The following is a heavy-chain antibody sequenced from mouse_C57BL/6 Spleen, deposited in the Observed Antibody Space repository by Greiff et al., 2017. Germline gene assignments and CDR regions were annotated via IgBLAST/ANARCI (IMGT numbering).Heavy chain of an antibody. CDR2: ISSGGSYT. CDR1: GFTFSSYG. D-gene: IGHD1-1*01. J-gene: IGHJ2*01. Sequence: EVKLVESGGDLVKPGGSLKLSCAASGFTFSSYGMSWVRQTPDKRLEWVATISSGGSYTYYPDSVKGRFTISRDNAKNTLYLQMSSLKSEDTAMYYCASLYYYGSSSVDYWGQGTTLTVSS. V-gene: IGHV5-6*01. CDR3: ASLYYYGSSSVDY.